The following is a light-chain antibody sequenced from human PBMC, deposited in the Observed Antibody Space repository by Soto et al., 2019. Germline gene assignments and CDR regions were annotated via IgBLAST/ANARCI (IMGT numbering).Light chain of an antibody. CDR1: RRDGGSYNY. Sequence: QSALTQPASVSGSPGQSITSSWNRNRRDGGSYNYVSWYQQHPGKADELLVYEVSNRPSGVSNRFSGSTSGNTASLTISGPQAEDEADYYCSSYTRYTPVVFGGGTKVTLL. J-gene: IGLJ2*01. V-gene: IGLV2-14*01. CDR3: SSYTRYTPVV. CDR2: EVS.